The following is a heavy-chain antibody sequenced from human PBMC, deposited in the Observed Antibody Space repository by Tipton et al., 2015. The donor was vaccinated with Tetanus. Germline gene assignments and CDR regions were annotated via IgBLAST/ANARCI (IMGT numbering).Heavy chain of an antibody. CDR1: GYNFATFW. D-gene: IGHD3-10*01. CDR2: IYPGDSSV. V-gene: IGHV5-51*01. CDR3: ARLPKHYSASGST. Sequence: QLVQSGAEVKKPGESLNISCKASGYNFATFWIGWVRQKPGKGLEWMGIIYPGDSSVRYSPTFQGQVTISADKSIHTAYLQWTSLKPSDTAIYFCARLPKHYSASGSTWGQGTLVTVSS. J-gene: IGHJ5*02.